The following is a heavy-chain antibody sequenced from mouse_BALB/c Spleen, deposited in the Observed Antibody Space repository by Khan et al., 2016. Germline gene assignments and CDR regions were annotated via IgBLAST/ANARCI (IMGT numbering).Heavy chain of an antibody. CDR2: IRNKANGYTT. CDR1: GFTFTDYY. V-gene: IGHV7-3*02. CDR3: ARDGYYTYAMDY. Sequence: EVQLLETGGDLVQPGGSLRLSCATSGFTFTDYYMSWVRQPPGKALEWLGFIRNKANGYTTEYSASVKGRFTISRDNSQSILYLQMNTLRAEDSATYYCARDGYYTYAMDYWGQGPSVTVSS. D-gene: IGHD2-3*01. J-gene: IGHJ4*01.